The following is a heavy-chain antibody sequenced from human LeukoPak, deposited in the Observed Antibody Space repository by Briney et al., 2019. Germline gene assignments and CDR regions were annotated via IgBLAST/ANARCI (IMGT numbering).Heavy chain of an antibody. J-gene: IGHJ5*02. D-gene: IGHD2-21*02. Sequence: GGSLRLSCAASGFTFSSFGMSWVRQAPGKGLEWVGRIKSKIDGGTIDYAGPVKGRFTISRDDSRNTVSLQMNSLKIEDTAVYYCTAALPWFDPWGQGTLVTVSS. CDR2: IKSKIDGGTI. CDR3: TAALPWFDP. CDR1: GFTFSSFG. V-gene: IGHV3-15*01.